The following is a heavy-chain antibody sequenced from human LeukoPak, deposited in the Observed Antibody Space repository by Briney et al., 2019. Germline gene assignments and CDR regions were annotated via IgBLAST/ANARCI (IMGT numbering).Heavy chain of an antibody. D-gene: IGHD6-19*01. Sequence: KTSETLSLTCAVYGGSFSGYYWSWILQPLGKGLEWVGEINHSGSTNYNPSLKSRVTISVDTSKNQFSLKLSSVTAADTAVYYCATTGYSSGWYLGYWGQGTLVTVSS. J-gene: IGHJ4*02. CDR1: GGSFSGYY. CDR3: ATTGYSSGWYLGY. CDR2: INHSGST. V-gene: IGHV4-34*01.